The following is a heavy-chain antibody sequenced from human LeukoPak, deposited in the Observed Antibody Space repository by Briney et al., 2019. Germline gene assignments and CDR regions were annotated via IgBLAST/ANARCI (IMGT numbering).Heavy chain of an antibody. Sequence: SETLSLTCTVSGGSISSSGYYWGWIRQPPGMRLEWIGSIYYSGSTYYNPSLKSRLTISVDTSKNQFSLKLSSVTAADTAVYYCASLNYGDKPWCWGQGTLVTVSS. CDR2: IYYSGST. D-gene: IGHD4-17*01. CDR3: ASLNYGDKPWC. V-gene: IGHV4-39*01. J-gene: IGHJ4*02. CDR1: GGSISSSGYY.